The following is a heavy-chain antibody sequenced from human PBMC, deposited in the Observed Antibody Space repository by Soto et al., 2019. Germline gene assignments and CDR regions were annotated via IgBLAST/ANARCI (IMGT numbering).Heavy chain of an antibody. CDR3: AKYSRSGVYIRGGDWFDP. Sequence: PSETLSLTCTVSGDSVSSGAYFWTWVRQPPGKGLESIGYIYYTGSANYNPSLKSRVTILVDTSKNQFSLNLRSVTAADTAIYYCAKYSRSGVYIRGGDWFDPWGQGTLVTVSS. D-gene: IGHD2-15*01. CDR2: IYYTGSA. CDR1: GDSVSSGAYF. V-gene: IGHV4-61*08. J-gene: IGHJ5*02.